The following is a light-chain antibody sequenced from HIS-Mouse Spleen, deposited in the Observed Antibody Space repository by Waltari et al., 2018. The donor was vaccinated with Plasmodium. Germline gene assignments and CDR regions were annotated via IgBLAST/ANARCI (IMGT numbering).Light chain of an antibody. CDR2: EDS. J-gene: IGLJ3*02. CDR3: YSTDSSGNHRV. V-gene: IGLV3-10*01. CDR1: ALQKNY. Sequence: SYELTQTPSVSVSPGQTARITCSGDALQKNYAYWYQQKSGQAPVLVIDEDSKRPSGTPERFSGSSSGTMATLTISGAQVEDEADYYCYSTDSSGNHRVFGGGTKLTVL.